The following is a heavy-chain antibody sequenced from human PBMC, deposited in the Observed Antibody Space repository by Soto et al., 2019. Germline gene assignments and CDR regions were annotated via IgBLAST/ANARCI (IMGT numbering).Heavy chain of an antibody. Sequence: GGSLRLSCAASGFTFSSYSMNWVRQAPGKGMEWVSYISSSSSTIYYAVSVKGRFTISRDNAKNSLYLQMNSLRDEDTAVYYCARVGDTAMVTSYYDGMDVWGQGTTVTVSS. CDR1: GFTFSSYS. V-gene: IGHV3-48*02. D-gene: IGHD5-18*01. CDR3: ARVGDTAMVTSYYDGMDV. J-gene: IGHJ6*02. CDR2: ISSSSSTI.